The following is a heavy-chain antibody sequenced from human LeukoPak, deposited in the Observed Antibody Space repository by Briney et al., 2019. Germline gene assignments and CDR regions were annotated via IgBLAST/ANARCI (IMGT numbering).Heavy chain of an antibody. V-gene: IGHV4-39*01. CDR2: IYYSGST. D-gene: IGHD3-10*01. CDR3: ARLRGVTNIYYYYMDV. J-gene: IGHJ6*03. CDR1: GGSISSSSDY. Sequence: PSETLSLTCTVSGGSISSSSDYWGWIRQPPGKGLEWTGSIYYSGSTYYNPSLKSRVTISVDTSKNQFSLKLSSVTAADTAVYYCARLRGVTNIYYYYMDVWGKGTTVTVSS.